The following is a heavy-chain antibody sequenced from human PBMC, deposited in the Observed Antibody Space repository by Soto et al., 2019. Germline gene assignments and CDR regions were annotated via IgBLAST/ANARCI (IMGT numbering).Heavy chain of an antibody. CDR2: TYYRSKWYN. D-gene: IGHD2-8*01. Sequence: QVQLQQSGPGLVKRAQTLSLTCAISRDSVYSNSATLDWNRQSPSRGLEWLGRTYYRSKWYNDYAVSVKSRITINPDTSNNQLSLQLNSVTPDDTAVYYCARLIGNSWLYSWGQGTLVTVSS. V-gene: IGHV6-1*01. J-gene: IGHJ5*01. CDR3: ARLIGNSWLYS. CDR1: RDSVYSNSAT.